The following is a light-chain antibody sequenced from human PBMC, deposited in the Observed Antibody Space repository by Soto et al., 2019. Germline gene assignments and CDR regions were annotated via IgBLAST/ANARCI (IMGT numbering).Light chain of an antibody. CDR1: EDINNY. Sequence: DLQLTQSPSTLSASVGDRVTITCQASEDINNYLNWYQQKPGKAPKLLIYDASDLETGVPSRFSGSVSGSDFTFTISNVQPEDAVTYFCLHYHTLPPELTFGQGTRLEI. CDR3: LHYHTLPPELT. CDR2: DAS. V-gene: IGKV1-33*01. J-gene: IGKJ5*01.